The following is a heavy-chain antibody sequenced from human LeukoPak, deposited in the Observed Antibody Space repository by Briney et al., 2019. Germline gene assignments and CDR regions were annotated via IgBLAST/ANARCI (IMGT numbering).Heavy chain of an antibody. CDR2: INHSGST. CDR3: ARGPTRAGTVSASDAFDI. Sequence: SETLSLTCAVYGGSFSGYYWSWIRQPPGKGLEWIGEINHSGSTNYNPSLKSRVTISVDTSKNQFSLKLSSVTAADTAVYYCARGPTRAGTVSASDAFDIWGQGTMVTVSS. D-gene: IGHD4-17*01. V-gene: IGHV4-34*01. J-gene: IGHJ3*02. CDR1: GGSFSGYY.